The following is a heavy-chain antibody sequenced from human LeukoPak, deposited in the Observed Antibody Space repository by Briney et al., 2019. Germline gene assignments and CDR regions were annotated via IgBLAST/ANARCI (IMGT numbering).Heavy chain of an antibody. CDR2: IYPGDSDT. D-gene: IGHD6-19*01. Sequence: GESLKISCMGSGYSFTSYWIGWVRQMPGKGLEWMGIIYPGDSDTRYSPSFQGQVTISADKSISTAYLQWGSLKASDTAMYYCARRSPLSSGPSDYGMDVWGQGTTVTVSS. CDR1: GYSFTSYW. J-gene: IGHJ6*02. V-gene: IGHV5-51*01. CDR3: ARRSPLSSGPSDYGMDV.